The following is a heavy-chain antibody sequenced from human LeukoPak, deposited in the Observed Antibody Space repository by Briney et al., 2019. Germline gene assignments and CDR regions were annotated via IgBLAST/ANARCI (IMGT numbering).Heavy chain of an antibody. CDR1: GFSFDRYE. CDR3: AIGGEGSGTYFGH. CDR2: VSANGATT. V-gene: IGHV3-48*03. J-gene: IGHJ1*01. D-gene: IGHD1-26*01. Sequence: PGGSLSLSCAASGFSFDRYEMSWVRRAPGRGLEWISYVSANGATTYYAESVRGRFSISRDNAKTSLSLQMNSLRVEDTAVYYCAIGGEGSGTYFGHWGQGTLVTVFS.